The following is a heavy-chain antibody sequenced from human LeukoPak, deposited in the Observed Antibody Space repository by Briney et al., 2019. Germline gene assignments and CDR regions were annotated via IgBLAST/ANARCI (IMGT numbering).Heavy chain of an antibody. CDR2: ISAYNGNT. Sequence: ASVKVSCKASGYTFTSYGISWVRQAPGQGLEWMGWISAYNGNTNYAQKLQGRVAMTTDTSTSTAYMELRSLRSDDTAVYYCARFHYRPPGLTNYYDSSGYYYSWFDPWGQGTLVTVSS. CDR3: ARFHYRPPGLTNYYDSSGYYYSWFDP. CDR1: GYTFTSYG. V-gene: IGHV1-18*01. D-gene: IGHD3-22*01. J-gene: IGHJ5*02.